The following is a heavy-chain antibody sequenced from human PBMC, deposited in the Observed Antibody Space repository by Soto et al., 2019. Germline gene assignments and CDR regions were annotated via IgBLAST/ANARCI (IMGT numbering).Heavy chain of an antibody. D-gene: IGHD3-22*01. J-gene: IGHJ4*02. CDR2: INAGNGNT. Sequence: ASVKVSCKASVYTFTSCAMHWVRQAPGQRLEWMGWINAGNGNTKYSQKFQGRVTITRDTSASTAYMELSSLRSEDTAVYYCARGSGYSQDDYWGQGTLVTVSS. CDR1: VYTFTSCA. CDR3: ARGSGYSQDDY. V-gene: IGHV1-3*01.